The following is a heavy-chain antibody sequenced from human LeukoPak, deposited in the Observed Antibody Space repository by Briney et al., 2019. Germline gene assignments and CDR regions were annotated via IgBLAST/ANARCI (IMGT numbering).Heavy chain of an antibody. V-gene: IGHV4-59*01. CDR2: IYYSGTT. D-gene: IGHD6-13*01. J-gene: IGHJ4*02. CDR3: ARGVYIAAAQYGY. Sequence: SETLSLTCTVSGGSISNYYWSWIRQPPGKGLEWIGYIYYSGTTNYNPSLKSRVTISVDTSKNQFSLKLSSVTAPHTAVYYCARGVYIAAAQYGYWGQGTLVTVSS. CDR1: GGSISNYY.